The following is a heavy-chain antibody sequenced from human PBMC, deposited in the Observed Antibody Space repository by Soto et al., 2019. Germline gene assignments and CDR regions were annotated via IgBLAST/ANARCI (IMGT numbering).Heavy chain of an antibody. J-gene: IGHJ4*02. CDR2: ISYDGSNE. V-gene: IGHV3-30*03. D-gene: IGHD3-3*02. CDR3: AALVWDGISVVGPYGGPGDY. Sequence: QEQRVQSGGGVVQPGRSLRLSCAASGFIFSSYGMHWVRQAPGKGLGWVAVISYDGSNEYYSDSVQGRFTISRDNSKQTLYLQMNSLRTEDTAVYFCAALVWDGISVVGPYGGPGDYGSQGSLVTVSS. CDR1: GFIFSSYG.